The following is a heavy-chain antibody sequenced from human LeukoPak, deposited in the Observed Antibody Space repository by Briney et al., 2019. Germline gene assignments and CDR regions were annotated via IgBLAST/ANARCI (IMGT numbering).Heavy chain of an antibody. Sequence: SETLSFTCAVYGGSFSGYYWSWIRQPPGKGLEWIGEINHSGSTNYNPSLKSRVTISVDTSKNQFSLKLSSVTAADTAVYYCARGRYCSADICSGGDAFDIWGQGTMVSVSS. D-gene: IGHD2-15*01. V-gene: IGHV4-34*01. CDR3: ARGRYCSADICSGGDAFDI. CDR2: INHSGST. CDR1: GGSFSGYY. J-gene: IGHJ3*02.